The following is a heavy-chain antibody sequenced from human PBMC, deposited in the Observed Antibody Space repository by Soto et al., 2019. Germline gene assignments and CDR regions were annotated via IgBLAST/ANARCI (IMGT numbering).Heavy chain of an antibody. CDR2: IIPILGTA. CDR1: GGTFSSYA. CDR3: AGGATIFGVVVYFVY. V-gene: IGHV1-69*01. Sequence: QVQLVQSGAEVKKPGSSVKVSCKASGGTFSSYAISWVRQAPGQRLEWLGGIIPILGTANYAQKFQGRVTVGADESTSTAYMELSSLRSEGTDVHYCAGGATIFGVVVYFVYWGQGTLVAVSS. J-gene: IGHJ4*02. D-gene: IGHD3-3*01.